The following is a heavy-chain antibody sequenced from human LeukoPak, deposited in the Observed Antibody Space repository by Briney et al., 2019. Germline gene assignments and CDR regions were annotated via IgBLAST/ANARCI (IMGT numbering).Heavy chain of an antibody. V-gene: IGHV3-21*01. CDR2: ISSSSSYI. CDR3: ARVPYPYSSSWHYFDY. D-gene: IGHD6-13*01. CDR1: GFTFSSYS. J-gene: IGHJ4*02. Sequence: GGSLRLSCAASGFTFSSYSMNWVRQAPGKGLEWVSSISSSSSYIYYADSVKGRFTISRDNAKNSLYLQMNSLRAEDTAVYYCARVPYPYSSSWHYFDYWGQGTLVTVSS.